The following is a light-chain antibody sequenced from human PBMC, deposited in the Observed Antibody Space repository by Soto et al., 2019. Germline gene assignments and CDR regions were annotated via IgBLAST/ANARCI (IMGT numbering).Light chain of an antibody. CDR3: HQTYRAPRT. CDR2: AAS. J-gene: IGKJ1*01. Sequence: DIQMTQSPSSLSASVGDRVTITCRASQSLSIYLNWYQQKPGKAPKLLIYAASSLQSGVPSRFSGSGSGTDFTLTISSLQPEDSASYYCHQTYRAPRTFGQGTKVEIK. V-gene: IGKV1-39*01. CDR1: QSLSIY.